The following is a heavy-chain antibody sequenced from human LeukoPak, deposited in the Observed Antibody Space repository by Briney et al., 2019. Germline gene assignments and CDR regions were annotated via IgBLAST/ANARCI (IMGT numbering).Heavy chain of an antibody. CDR2: INHSGST. CDR1: GGSFSGYY. V-gene: IGHV4-34*01. D-gene: IGHD3-10*01. J-gene: IGHJ5*02. CDR3: ARHARNWFSQRSYNWFDP. Sequence: PSETLSLTCAVYGGSFSGYYWSWIRQPPGKGLEWIGEINHSGSTNYNPSLKSRVTISVDTSKNQFSLKLSSVTAADTAVYYCARHARNWFSQRSYNWFDPWGQGTLVTVSS.